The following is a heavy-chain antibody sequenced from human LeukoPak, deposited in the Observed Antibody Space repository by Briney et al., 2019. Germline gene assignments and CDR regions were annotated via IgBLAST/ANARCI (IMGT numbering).Heavy chain of an antibody. D-gene: IGHD3-10*01. J-gene: IGHJ4*02. Sequence: PGGSLRLSCAASGFSFSIYSMSWVRQAPGKGLEWVSSIHSSNSYIYYADSVRGRSTISRDNAKNSLYLQMNSLRAEDTALYYCARQFGEYLPYFDYWGQGTLVTVSS. V-gene: IGHV3-21*01. CDR3: ARQFGEYLPYFDY. CDR1: GFSFSIYS. CDR2: IHSSNSYI.